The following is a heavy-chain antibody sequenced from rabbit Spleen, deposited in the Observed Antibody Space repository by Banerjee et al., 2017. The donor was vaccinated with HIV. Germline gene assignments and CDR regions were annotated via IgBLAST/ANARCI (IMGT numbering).Heavy chain of an antibody. Sequence: VESGGDLVKPGASLTLTCTASGVSFSFSNYMCWVRQAPGKGLEWIGCVDVGSSGFTYFANWAKGRFTISKTSSTTVTLQMTSLTAADTATYFCARNGAGSNYAFNFWGPGTLVTVS. CDR2: VDVGSSGFT. J-gene: IGHJ4*01. CDR1: GVSFSFSNY. CDR3: ARNGAGSNYAFNF. D-gene: IGHD8-1*01. V-gene: IGHV1S40*01.